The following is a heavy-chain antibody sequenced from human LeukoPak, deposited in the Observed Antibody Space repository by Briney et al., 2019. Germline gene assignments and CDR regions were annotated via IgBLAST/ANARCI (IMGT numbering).Heavy chain of an antibody. Sequence: SETLSLTCTVSGGSFSSHYWSWIRQPPGKGLEWIGSIYYSGSTYYNPSLKSRVTISVDTSKNQFSLKLSSVTAADTAVYYCARPYGFNGMDVWGQGTTVTVSS. CDR3: ARPYGFNGMDV. D-gene: IGHD4-17*01. CDR1: GGSFSSHY. J-gene: IGHJ6*02. V-gene: IGHV4-39*01. CDR2: IYYSGST.